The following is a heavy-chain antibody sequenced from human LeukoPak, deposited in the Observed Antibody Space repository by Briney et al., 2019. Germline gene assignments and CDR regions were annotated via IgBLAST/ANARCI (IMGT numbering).Heavy chain of an antibody. V-gene: IGHV1-2*02. J-gene: IGHJ5*02. CDR3: ARKSAGFLTA. Sequence: ASVKVSCKASGYTFTGDQIYWLRQAPGQGLEWVGWIKPSSGDTLYEQKFQGRVTMTRDKSISSAYMELSSLRSDDTAVYYCARKSAGFLTAWGQGTLVTVSS. D-gene: IGHD2/OR15-2a*01. CDR1: GYTFTGDQ. CDR2: IKPSSGDT.